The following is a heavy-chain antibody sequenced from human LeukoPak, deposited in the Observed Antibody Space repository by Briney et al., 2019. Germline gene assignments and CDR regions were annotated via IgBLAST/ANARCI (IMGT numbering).Heavy chain of an antibody. J-gene: IGHJ4*02. D-gene: IGHD5-18*01. CDR3: GKGNTASRPGFVD. Sequence: GGSLRLSCAASGFTFSSYSMSWVRQAPGKGLEWLSSISGSGDSVFYADSVKGRFTISRDNSLNTLHLQMNSLRAEDTAFYYCGKGNTASRPGFVDWGQGTLVTVSS. V-gene: IGHV3-23*01. CDR2: ISGSGDSV. CDR1: GFTFSSYS.